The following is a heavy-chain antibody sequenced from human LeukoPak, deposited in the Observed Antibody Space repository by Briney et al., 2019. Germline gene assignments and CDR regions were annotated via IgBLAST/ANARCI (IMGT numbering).Heavy chain of an antibody. J-gene: IGHJ3*02. D-gene: IGHD3-10*01. CDR2: IYPGDSDT. Sequence: KCGESLKISCKGSGYSFTSYWIGWARQMPGKGLEWMGIIYPGDSDTRYSPSFQGQVTISADKSISTAYLQWSSLKASDTAMYYCARLDPTRYYGSGSYRRGAFDIWGQGTMVTVSS. V-gene: IGHV5-51*01. CDR3: ARLDPTRYYGSGSYRRGAFDI. CDR1: GYSFTSYW.